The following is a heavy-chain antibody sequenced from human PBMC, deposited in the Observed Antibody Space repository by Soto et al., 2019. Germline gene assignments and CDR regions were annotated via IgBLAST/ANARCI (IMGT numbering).Heavy chain of an antibody. V-gene: IGHV3-30*18. D-gene: IGHD3-22*01. Sequence: QVQLVESGGGVVQPGRSLRLSCAASGFTFSSYGMHWVRQAPGKELEWVAVISYDGSNKYYADSVKGRFTISRDNCKNTLYLQMNSLRAEDTAVYYCAKDRADYYDSSGYDYWGQGTLVTVSS. J-gene: IGHJ4*02. CDR1: GFTFSSYG. CDR2: ISYDGSNK. CDR3: AKDRADYYDSSGYDY.